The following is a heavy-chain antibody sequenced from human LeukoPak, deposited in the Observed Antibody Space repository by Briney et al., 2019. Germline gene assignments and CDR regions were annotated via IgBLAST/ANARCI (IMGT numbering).Heavy chain of an antibody. V-gene: IGHV4-59*01. J-gene: IGHJ5*02. D-gene: IGHD3-16*02. Sequence: SETLSLTCTVSGGSISSCHWSWIRQPPGKGLEWIGNIYYSGSTNYTPTLKSRVTISVDASKTQFSLKLSSVTAADTAVYYCARVQPGMITCGGVIVANWFDPWGQGTLVTVSS. CDR2: IYYSGST. CDR1: GGSISSCH. CDR3: ARVQPGMITCGGVIVANWFDP.